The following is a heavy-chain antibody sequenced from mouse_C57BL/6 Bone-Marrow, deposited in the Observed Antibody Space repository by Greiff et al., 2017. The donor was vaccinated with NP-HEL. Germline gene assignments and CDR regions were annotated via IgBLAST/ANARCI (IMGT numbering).Heavy chain of an antibody. Sequence: QVQLQQSGAELVRPGASVTLSCKASGYTFTDYEMHWVKQTPVHGLEWIGAIDPETGGTAYNQKFKGKGILTADKSSSTAYMELRSLTSEDSAVYYCTTYYYGSSPFAYWGQGTLVTVSA. V-gene: IGHV1-15*01. CDR2: IDPETGGT. CDR3: TTYYYGSSPFAY. D-gene: IGHD1-1*01. CDR1: GYTFTDYE. J-gene: IGHJ3*01.